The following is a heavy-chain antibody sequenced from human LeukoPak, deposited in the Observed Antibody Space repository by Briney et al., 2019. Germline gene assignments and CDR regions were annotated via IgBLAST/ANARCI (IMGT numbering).Heavy chain of an antibody. CDR1: GFTFSSYG. J-gene: IGHJ4*02. CDR2: IRYDGSNK. CDR3: ATMIAARPYYFDY. D-gene: IGHD6-6*01. V-gene: IGHV3-30*02. Sequence: GGSLRLSCAASGFTFSSYGMHWVRQAPGKGLEWVAFIRYDGSNKYYADSVKGRFTISRDNSKNTLYLQMNSLRAEDTAVYYCATMIAARPYYFDYWGQGTLVTVSS.